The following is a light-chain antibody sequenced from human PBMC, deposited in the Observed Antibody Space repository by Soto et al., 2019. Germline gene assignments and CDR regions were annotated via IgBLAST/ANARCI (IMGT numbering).Light chain of an antibody. V-gene: IGLV2-14*03. Sequence: QSALTQPASVSGSPGQSITISCTGTSSDVGGYNYVSWYQQHPGKAPKLMIYDFNSRPSGVSNRFSGSKSGNTASLTISGLQAEDEADYYCSSYTSSGTRGFRAGTKLTVL. CDR2: DFN. CDR1: SSDVGGYNY. CDR3: SSYTSSGTRG. J-gene: IGLJ1*01.